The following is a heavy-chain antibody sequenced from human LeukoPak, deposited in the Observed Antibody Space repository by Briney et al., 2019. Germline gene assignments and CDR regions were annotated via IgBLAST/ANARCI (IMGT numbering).Heavy chain of an antibody. J-gene: IGHJ3*02. CDR2: IYYSGST. V-gene: IGHV4-39*01. CDR3: ARHGASGHDAFDI. Sequence: SETLSLTCTVSGGSISSYYWGWIRQPPGKGLEWIGSIYYSGSTYYNPSLKSRVTISVDTSKNQFSLKLSSVTAADTAVYYCARHGASGHDAFDIWGRGTMVTVSS. CDR1: GGSISSYY. D-gene: IGHD1-26*01.